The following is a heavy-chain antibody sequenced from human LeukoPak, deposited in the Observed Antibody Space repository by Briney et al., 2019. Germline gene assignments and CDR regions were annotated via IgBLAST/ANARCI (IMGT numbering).Heavy chain of an antibody. Sequence: GGSLRLSCAASGFTFSSSAMSWVRQVPGKGLEWVSGISASGGSTNYADSVRGRFTISRDNSKNTLYLQMNSLRAEDTAVYYCAKGGKWDVTPFDYWGQGTLVTVSS. CDR3: AKGGKWDVTPFDY. V-gene: IGHV3-23*01. CDR1: GFTFSSSA. J-gene: IGHJ4*02. D-gene: IGHD1-26*01. CDR2: ISASGGST.